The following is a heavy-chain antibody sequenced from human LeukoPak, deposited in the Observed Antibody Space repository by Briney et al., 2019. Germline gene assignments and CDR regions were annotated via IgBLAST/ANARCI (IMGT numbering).Heavy chain of an antibody. D-gene: IGHD6-13*01. CDR2: LSYDGSNK. J-gene: IGHJ6*02. CDR3: ARDGVAAAANYYGMDV. Sequence: GGSLRLSCAASGFTFSGYGIHWVRQAPGKGLEWVAFLSYDGSNKFYADSVKGRFTISRDNAKNSLYLQMNSLRAEDTAVYYCARDGVAAAANYYGMDVWGQGTTVTVSS. CDR1: GFTFSGYG. V-gene: IGHV3-33*01.